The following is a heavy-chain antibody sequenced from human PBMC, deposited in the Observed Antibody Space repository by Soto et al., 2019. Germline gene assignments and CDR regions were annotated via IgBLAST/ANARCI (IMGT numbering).Heavy chain of an antibody. Sequence: DTLSLTCTVSGVSVTNSSYYWGWIRQSPGKGMEWIGSVYARGRSYSKSSVKSRVTISVDTSKNRFSLSLISVTASDTAVYFCVSQRTTVPTQAYFDYWGPGALVTVSS. D-gene: IGHD4-17*01. J-gene: IGHJ4*02. CDR2: VYARGRS. V-gene: IGHV4-39*01. CDR1: GVSVTNSSYY. CDR3: VSQRTTVPTQAYFDY.